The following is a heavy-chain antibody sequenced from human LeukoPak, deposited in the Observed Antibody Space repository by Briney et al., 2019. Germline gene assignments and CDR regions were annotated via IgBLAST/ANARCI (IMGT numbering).Heavy chain of an antibody. V-gene: IGHV3-23*01. CDR2: ISVSATNT. Sequence: GGSLRLSCAASGFTFSSFDMTWVRQAPGKGLEWVSTISVSATNTYYADSVKGRFTISRDNSKNTLYLQMSSLRADDTAVYYCATITSMRVVLISWGQGNLVTVSS. J-gene: IGHJ5*02. D-gene: IGHD3-22*01. CDR1: GFTFSSFD. CDR3: ATITSMRVVLIS.